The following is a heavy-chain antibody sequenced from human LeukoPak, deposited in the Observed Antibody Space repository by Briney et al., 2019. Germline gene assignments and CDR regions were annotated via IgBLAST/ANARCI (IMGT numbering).Heavy chain of an antibody. CDR3: AREGSYYYDSSGYNDAFDI. J-gene: IGHJ3*02. CDR1: GFTFSSYS. CDR2: ISSSSSYI. V-gene: IGHV3-21*04. D-gene: IGHD3-22*01. Sequence: GGSLRLSCAASGFTFSSYSMNWVRQAPGKGLEWVSSISSSSSYIYYADSVKGRFTISRDNAKNSLYLQMNSLRAEDTAVYYCAREGSYYYDSSGYNDAFDIWGQGTMVTVSS.